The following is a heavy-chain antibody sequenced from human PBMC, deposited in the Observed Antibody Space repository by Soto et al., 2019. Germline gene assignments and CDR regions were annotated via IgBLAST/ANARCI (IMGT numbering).Heavy chain of an antibody. CDR3: ARAGHYYDSSGYAN. D-gene: IGHD3-22*01. V-gene: IGHV1-18*01. CDR1: GYTFGTSG. Sequence: QVKLVQSGAEVKKPGTSMKVSCKASGYTFGTSGISWIRQAPGQGLEWMGWISAYNGNTNYEQKLQDRVTMTTDTSTNTADLELRSLRYDDTAVYYCARAGHYYDSSGYANWGQGTLVTVSS. J-gene: IGHJ4*02. CDR2: ISAYNGNT.